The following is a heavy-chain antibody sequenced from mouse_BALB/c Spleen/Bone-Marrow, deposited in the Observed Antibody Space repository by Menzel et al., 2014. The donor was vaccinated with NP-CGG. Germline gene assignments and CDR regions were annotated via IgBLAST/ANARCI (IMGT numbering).Heavy chain of an antibody. CDR3: ARDYYGSLYAMDY. J-gene: IGHJ4*01. D-gene: IGHD1-1*01. CDR1: GFSLTSYG. CDR2: IWAGGST. V-gene: IGHV2-9*02. Sequence: VMLVESGPGLVAPSQSLSITCTVSGFSLTSYGVHWVRQPPGKGQEWLGVIWAGGSTNYNSALMSRLSISKDNSKSQVFLKMNSLQTDDTAMYYCARDYYGSLYAMDYWGQGTSVTVSS.